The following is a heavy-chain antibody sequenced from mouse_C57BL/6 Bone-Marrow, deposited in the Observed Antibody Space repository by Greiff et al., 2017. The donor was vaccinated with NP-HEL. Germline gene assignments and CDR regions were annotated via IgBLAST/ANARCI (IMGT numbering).Heavy chain of an antibody. CDR3: TRSSAHGHWYFDV. CDR2: IYPGNSDT. J-gene: IGHJ1*03. V-gene: IGHV1-5*01. Sequence: EVQLQQSGTVLARPGASVKMSCKTSGYTFTSYWMHWVKQRPGQGLEWIGAIYPGNSDTSYNQKFKGKAKLTAVTSASTAYMELSSLTNEDSAVYYCTRSSAHGHWYFDVWGTGTTVTVSS. D-gene: IGHD6-1*01. CDR1: GYTFTSYW.